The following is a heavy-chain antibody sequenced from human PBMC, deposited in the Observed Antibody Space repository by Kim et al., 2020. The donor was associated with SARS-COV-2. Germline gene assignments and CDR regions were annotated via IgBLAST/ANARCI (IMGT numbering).Heavy chain of an antibody. V-gene: IGHV1-69*13. CDR1: GGTFSSYA. Sequence: SVKVSCKASGGTFSSYAISWVRQAPGQGLEWMGGIIPIFGTANYAQKFQGRVTITADESTSTAYMELSSLRSEDTAVYYCARGRYDILTGYPTPFHFDYWGQGTLVTVSS. CDR2: IIPIFGTA. J-gene: IGHJ4*02. D-gene: IGHD3-9*01. CDR3: ARGRYDILTGYPTPFHFDY.